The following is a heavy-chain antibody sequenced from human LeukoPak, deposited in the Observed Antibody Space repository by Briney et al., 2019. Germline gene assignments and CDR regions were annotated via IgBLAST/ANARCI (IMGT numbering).Heavy chain of an antibody. D-gene: IGHD5-24*01. CDR1: GFSFGTYA. Sequence: GGSLRLSCVASGFSFGTYAMNWVRQAPGHGLEWVSVIVGSGGGIDYADSVKGRFTISRDNSRNTVYPQMNSLRAEDTAVYYCVKDRKPDGLYNFYYWGQGTLVTVSS. J-gene: IGHJ4*02. CDR3: VKDRKPDGLYNFYY. CDR2: IVGSGGGI. V-gene: IGHV3-23*01.